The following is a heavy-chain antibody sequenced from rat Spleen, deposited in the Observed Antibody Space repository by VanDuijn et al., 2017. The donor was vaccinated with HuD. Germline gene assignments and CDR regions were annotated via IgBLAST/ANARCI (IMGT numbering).Heavy chain of an antibody. CDR1: GFTFSNYG. CDR3: TRHGSRSPYFYVMDA. CDR2: IYDDSTEM. J-gene: IGHJ4*01. V-gene: IGHV5-54*01. Sequence: EVKLVESGGGLVQPGNSLTLSCVASGFTFSNYGMHWIRQAPKKGLEWIAVIYDDSTEMYYADSVKGRFTISRDNSKNTLYLEMNSLRSEDTAMYYCTRHGSRSPYFYVMDAWGQGASVTVSS. D-gene: IGHD3-8*01.